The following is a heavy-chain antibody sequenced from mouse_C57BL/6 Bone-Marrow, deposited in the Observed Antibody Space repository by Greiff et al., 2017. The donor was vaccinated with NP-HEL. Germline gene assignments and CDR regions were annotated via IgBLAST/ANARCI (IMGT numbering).Heavy chain of an antibody. CDR3: TTRTTVVGRDY. J-gene: IGHJ2*01. CDR1: GFNIKDDY. CDR2: IDPENGDT. D-gene: IGHD1-1*01. V-gene: IGHV14-4*01. Sequence: EVKLMESGAELVRPGASVKLSCTASGFNIKDDYMHWVKQRPEQGLEWIGWIDPENGDTEYASKFQGKATITADTSSNTAYLQLSSLTSEDTAVYYCTTRTTVVGRDYWGQGTTLTVSS.